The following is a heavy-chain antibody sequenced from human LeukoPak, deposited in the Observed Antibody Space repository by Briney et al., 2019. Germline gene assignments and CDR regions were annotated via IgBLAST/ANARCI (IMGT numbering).Heavy chain of an antibody. V-gene: IGHV1-2*02. CDR2: INPNSGGT. J-gene: IGHJ5*02. CDR3: AFEGGYCSSTSCYTHNWFDP. CDR1: GYTFTRYY. Sequence: ASVKVSCKASGYTFTRYYMHWVRQAPGQGLVWMGWINPNSGGTNYAQKFQGRVTMTRDTSISTAYMELSRLRSDDTAVYYCAFEGGYCSSTSCYTHNWFDPWGQGTLVTVSS. D-gene: IGHD2-2*02.